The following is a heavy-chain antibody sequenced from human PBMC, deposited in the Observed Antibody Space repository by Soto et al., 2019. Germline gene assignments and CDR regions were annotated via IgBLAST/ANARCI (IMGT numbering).Heavy chain of an antibody. V-gene: IGHV1-69*02. CDR2: IIPILGIA. D-gene: IGHD6-13*01. Sequence: GASVKVSCKASGGTFSSYTISWVRQAPGQGLEWMGRIIPILGIANYAQKFQGRVTITADKSTSTAYMELSSLSSVTVADTAVYYCARGFKRYSSPPGPLEYWGLGTLVTVSS. J-gene: IGHJ4*02. CDR3: ARGFKRYSSPPGPLEY. CDR1: GGTFSSYT.